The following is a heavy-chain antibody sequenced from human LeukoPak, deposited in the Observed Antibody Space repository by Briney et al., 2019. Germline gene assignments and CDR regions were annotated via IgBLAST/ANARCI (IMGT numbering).Heavy chain of an antibody. CDR1: GFTFTNYA. D-gene: IGHD7-27*01. CDR3: AKATAPHLGYAFDI. J-gene: IGHJ3*02. Sequence: PGGSLRLSCAASGFTFTNYAINWVRQAPGKGLEWVSAISGRGANTYYADSVKGRFTISRGNSKNTLYLQMSTLRAEDTAVYYCAKATAPHLGYAFDIWGQGTMVIVFS. V-gene: IGHV3-23*01. CDR2: ISGRGANT.